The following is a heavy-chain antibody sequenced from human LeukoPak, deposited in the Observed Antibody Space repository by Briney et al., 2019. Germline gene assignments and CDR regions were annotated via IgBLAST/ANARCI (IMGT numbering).Heavy chain of an antibody. CDR1: GGTFSSYA. J-gene: IGHJ4*02. D-gene: IGHD3-9*01. Sequence: ASVTVSCKAPGGTFSSYAISWVRQAPGQGLEWMGGIIPIFGTANYAQKFQGRVTITTDESTSTAYMELSSLRSEDTAVYYCAGGGVLRYFDWSIDYWGQGTLVTVSS. V-gene: IGHV1-69*05. CDR2: IIPIFGTA. CDR3: AGGGVLRYFDWSIDY.